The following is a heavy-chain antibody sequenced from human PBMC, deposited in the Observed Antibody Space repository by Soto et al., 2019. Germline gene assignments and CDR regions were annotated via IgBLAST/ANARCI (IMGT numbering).Heavy chain of an antibody. CDR3: AKSTGGTANGMGV. CDR2: ISWNSGTI. CDR1: GFSFEDYA. J-gene: IGHJ6*02. V-gene: IGHV3-9*01. D-gene: IGHD2-8*02. Sequence: EVQVVESGGGLVQPGRSLRLSCAASGFSFEDYAMHWVRQAPGKGLEWVSGISWNSGTIGYADSVKGRFTISRDNAKNSLYLQMNSLRAEDTALYYCAKSTGGTANGMGVWGQGTTVTVSS.